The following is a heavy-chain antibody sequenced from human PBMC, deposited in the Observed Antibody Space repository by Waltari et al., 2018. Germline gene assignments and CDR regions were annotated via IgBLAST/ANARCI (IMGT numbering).Heavy chain of an antibody. CDR1: GYSFTSYW. J-gene: IGHJ6*03. V-gene: IGHV5-51*03. CDR3: ARSSSKTNYYYYYMDV. CDR2: IYPGDSDT. Sequence: EVQLVQSGAEVKKPGESLKISCKGSGYSFTSYWIGWVRQMPGKGLEWMGIIYPGDSDTRYSPSFQGQVTISADKSISTAYLQWSSLKASDTAMYYCARSSSKTNYYYYYMDVWGKGTTVTVSS.